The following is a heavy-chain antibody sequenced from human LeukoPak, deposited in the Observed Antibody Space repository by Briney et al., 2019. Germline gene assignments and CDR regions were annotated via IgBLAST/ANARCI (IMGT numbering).Heavy chain of an antibody. CDR1: ELTFSSCA. J-gene: IGHJ4*02. CDR2: ISSSSSYT. D-gene: IGHD4-23*01. V-gene: IGHV3-21*05. CDR3: ARDAVNIFDY. Sequence: GGSLRLSCAASELTFSSCAMSWVRQAPGKGLEWVSYISSSSSYTNYADSVKGRFTISRDNAKNSLYLQMNSLRAEDTAVYYCARDAVNIFDYWGQGTLVTVSS.